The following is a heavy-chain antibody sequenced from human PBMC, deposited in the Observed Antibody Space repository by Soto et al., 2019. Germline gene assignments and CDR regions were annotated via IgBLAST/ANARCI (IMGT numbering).Heavy chain of an antibody. CDR1: GFTFSDYY. J-gene: IGHJ4*02. CDR2: SSNSGTFS. V-gene: IGHV3-11*06. D-gene: IGHD1-1*01. Sequence: GGSLRLACEGSGFTFSDYYISWIRQAPGKGLEWISYSSNSGTFSRYADSVKGRFSISRDNTKNLLYLQMNSLRAEDTAVYYCARSGDNYNRLDYWGQGTPVTVSS. CDR3: ARSGDNYNRLDY.